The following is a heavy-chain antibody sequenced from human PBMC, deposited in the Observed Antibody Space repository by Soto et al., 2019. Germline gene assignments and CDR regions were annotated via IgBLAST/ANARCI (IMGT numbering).Heavy chain of an antibody. CDR1: GFLVSTYR. V-gene: IGHV3-7*03. D-gene: IGHD3-16*01. CDR3: VRGGGNFDS. CDR2: IKLDGTEE. J-gene: IGHJ4*02. Sequence: GPERISGAAAGFLVSTYRRNWVRQAPGKGPAWVASIKLDGTEECYGDSVKGRCTISRDNAKNSLYRQMNSLRVEDTAVYDCVRGGGNFDSWGQGTRVTVSS.